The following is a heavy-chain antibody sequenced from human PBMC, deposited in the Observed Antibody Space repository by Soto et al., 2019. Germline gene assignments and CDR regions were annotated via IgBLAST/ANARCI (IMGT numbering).Heavy chain of an antibody. Sequence: QVQLVQSGAEVKKPGASVRVSCKASGYTFPDYGITWVRQAPGQGLEWMGWISTYNGNTNYAQKFQGRVTMTTDTSTITAYMELRSLRSDDTAVYYCARAGLVWDIVVVITYIDYWGQGTLVTVSS. CDR1: GYTFPDYG. V-gene: IGHV1-18*01. CDR2: ISTYNGNT. J-gene: IGHJ4*02. D-gene: IGHD2-15*01. CDR3: ARAGLVWDIVVVITYIDY.